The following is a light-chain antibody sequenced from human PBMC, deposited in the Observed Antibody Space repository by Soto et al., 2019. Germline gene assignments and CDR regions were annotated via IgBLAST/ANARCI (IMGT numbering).Light chain of an antibody. V-gene: IGKV3-20*01. CDR2: GAS. J-gene: IGKJ5*01. Sequence: EIVLTQSPGTLSLSPGERATLSCSASQSVSSSYLAWYQQKPGQAPRLLIYGASSRATGIPDRFSGSGSGTDFTLTISRLEPEDFAVYYCQQYGSSPITFGQGTDWRL. CDR1: QSVSSSY. CDR3: QQYGSSPIT.